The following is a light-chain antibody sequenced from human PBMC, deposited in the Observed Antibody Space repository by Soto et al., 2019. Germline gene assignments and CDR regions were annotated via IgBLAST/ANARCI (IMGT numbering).Light chain of an antibody. CDR2: DAS. CDR3: HQRSPWPP. CDR1: QSVSSY. V-gene: IGKV3-11*01. J-gene: IGKJ5*01. Sequence: VLTQLASTLPLSQGERATLPCRASQSVSSYLAWYQQKPGQAPRLLIYDASVRATGTPARFSGSGSGTAFTLTISSLEPDDFALYYCHQRSPWPPFGQGTRPAIK.